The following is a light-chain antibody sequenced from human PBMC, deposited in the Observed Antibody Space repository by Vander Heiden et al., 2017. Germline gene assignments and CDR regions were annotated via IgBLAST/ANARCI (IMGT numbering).Light chain of an antibody. V-gene: IGLV8-61*01. J-gene: IGLJ1*01. Sequence: QTVVTQQPSFSVSPGGPVTLTCGLSSASVSTSYHPSWYQQTPGQAPRTLIYSTNIRSSGVPDRFSGSILGNKAALTITGAQADDESDYYCLLYMSGGISVFGTGTKVTVL. CDR1: SASVSTSYH. CDR3: LLYMSGGISV. CDR2: STN.